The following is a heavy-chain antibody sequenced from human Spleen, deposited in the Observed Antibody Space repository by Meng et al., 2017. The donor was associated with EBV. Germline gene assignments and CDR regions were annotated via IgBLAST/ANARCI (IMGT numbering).Heavy chain of an antibody. D-gene: IGHD3-10*01. CDR1: GGTFSSDA. J-gene: IGHJ4*02. CDR3: ASESGRGYTPDY. V-gene: IGHV1-69*06. CDR2: LIPMLGAP. Sequence: QVQLVRAGAEVKKTGSAVKVSCKTSGGTFSSDAISWVRQAPGQGLEWMGGLIPMLGAPNYAQKFQDRVTIIADKSTSIHYMELSSLRSDDTAVYYCASESGRGYTPDYWGRGTLVTVSS.